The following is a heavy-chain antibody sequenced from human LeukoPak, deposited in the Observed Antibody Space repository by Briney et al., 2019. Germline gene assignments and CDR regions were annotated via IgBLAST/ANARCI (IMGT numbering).Heavy chain of an antibody. J-gene: IGHJ3*02. Sequence: PGGSLRLSCAASGFTFSDYYMSWIRQAPGKGLEWVSYISSSGSTIYYADSVKGRFTISRDNAKNSLYLQMNSPRAEDTAVYYCAKKYSSSPSGAFDIWGQGTMVTVSS. D-gene: IGHD6-6*01. CDR1: GFTFSDYY. V-gene: IGHV3-11*04. CDR2: ISSSGSTI. CDR3: AKKYSSSPSGAFDI.